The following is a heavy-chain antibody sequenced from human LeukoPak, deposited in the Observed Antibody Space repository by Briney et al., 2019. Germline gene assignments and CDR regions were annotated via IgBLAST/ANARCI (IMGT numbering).Heavy chain of an antibody. Sequence: SETLSLTCAVYGGSFSGYYWSWLRQPPGKGLEWIGEINHSGSTNYNPSLKSRVTISVDTSKNQFSLKLSSVPAADTAVYYCARDRRDIVVVPAANGGYYYYYMDVWGKGTTVTVSS. D-gene: IGHD2-2*01. V-gene: IGHV4-34*01. J-gene: IGHJ6*03. CDR1: GGSFSGYY. CDR2: INHSGST. CDR3: ARDRRDIVVVPAANGGYYYYYMDV.